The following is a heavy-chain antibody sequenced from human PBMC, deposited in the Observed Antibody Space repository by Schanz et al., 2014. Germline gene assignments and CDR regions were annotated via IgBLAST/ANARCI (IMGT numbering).Heavy chain of an antibody. CDR1: GYTFTTYY. CDR2: INPTGGST. D-gene: IGHD3-22*01. V-gene: IGHV1-46*01. Sequence: QVQLVQSGPEVKKPGASVRVSCQASGYTFTTYYLHWVRQAPGQGLEWMGIINPTGGSTTYAEKFLGRVTMTSDTSTSTVYMELSRLRSEDMAVYYCVRDGDERLVVIFDQWGQGTLVTVSS. CDR3: VRDGDERLVVIFDQ. J-gene: IGHJ4*02.